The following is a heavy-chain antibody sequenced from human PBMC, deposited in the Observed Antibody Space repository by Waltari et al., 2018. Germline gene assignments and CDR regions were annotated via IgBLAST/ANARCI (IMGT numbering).Heavy chain of an antibody. V-gene: IGHV4-34*01. CDR2: INHSGST. CDR1: GGSFSGYY. J-gene: IGHJ4*02. D-gene: IGHD7-27*01. CDR3: ARGVSNWGLGYYFDY. Sequence: QVQLQQWGAGLLKPSETLSLTCAVYGGSFSGYYWSWIRQPPGKGLEWIGEINHSGSTNYNPSLKSRVTISVDTSKNQFSLKLSSVTAADTAVYYCARGVSNWGLGYYFDYWGQGTLVTVSS.